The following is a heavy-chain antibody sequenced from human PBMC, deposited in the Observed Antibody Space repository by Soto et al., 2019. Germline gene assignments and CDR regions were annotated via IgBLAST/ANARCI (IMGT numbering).Heavy chain of an antibody. V-gene: IGHV1-18*01. J-gene: IGHJ3*02. D-gene: IGHD2-15*01. CDR1: GYTFTSYG. Sequence: AASVKVSCKASGYTFTSYGISWVRQAPGQGLEWMGWISAYNGNTNYAQKLQGRVTMTTDTSTSTAYMELRSLRSDDTAVYYCARSRVDCSGGSCYSGENAFDIWGQGTMVTVSS. CDR3: ARSRVDCSGGSCYSGENAFDI. CDR2: ISAYNGNT.